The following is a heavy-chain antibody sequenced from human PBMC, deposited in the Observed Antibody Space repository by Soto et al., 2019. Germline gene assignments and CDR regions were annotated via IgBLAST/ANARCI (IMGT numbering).Heavy chain of an antibody. CDR2: INAGNGNT. D-gene: IGHD6-19*01. CDR1: GYTFTSYA. CDR3: ARVAYVAVAELFWFDP. V-gene: IGHV1-3*05. J-gene: IGHJ5*02. Sequence: QVQLVQSGAEEKKPGASVKVSCKASGYTFTSYAMQWVRQAPGQRLEWMGWINAGNGNTKYSQKFQGRVTITRDTSASTAYMELSSLRSEDTAVYYCARVAYVAVAELFWFDPWGQGTLVTVSS.